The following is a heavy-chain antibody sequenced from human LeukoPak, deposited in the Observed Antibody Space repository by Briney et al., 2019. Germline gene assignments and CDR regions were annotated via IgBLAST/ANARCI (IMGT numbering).Heavy chain of an antibody. J-gene: IGHJ5*02. CDR3: AKEGYYGSGTKGWFDP. CDR1: GFTFDDYA. D-gene: IGHD3-10*01. Sequence: TGGSLRLSCAASGFTFDDYAMHWVRQAPGKGLEWVSGISWNSGSIGYADSVKGRFTISRDNAKNSLYLQMNSLRAEDTALYYCAKEGYYGSGTKGWFDPWGQGTLVTVSS. CDR2: ISWNSGSI. V-gene: IGHV3-9*01.